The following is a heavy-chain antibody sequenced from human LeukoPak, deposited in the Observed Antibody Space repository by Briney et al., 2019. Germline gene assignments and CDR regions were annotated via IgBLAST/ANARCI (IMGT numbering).Heavy chain of an antibody. CDR3: ATISDQLPPYYMDV. D-gene: IGHD2-2*01. CDR1: GYTFTSYA. J-gene: IGHJ6*03. V-gene: IGHV1-3*01. CDR2: INAGNGNT. Sequence: GASVKVSCKASGYTFTSYAMHWVRQAPGQRLEWMGWINAGNGNTKYSQKFQGRVTITRDTSASTAYMELSSLRSEDTAVYYCATISDQLPPYYMDVWGKGTTVTVSS.